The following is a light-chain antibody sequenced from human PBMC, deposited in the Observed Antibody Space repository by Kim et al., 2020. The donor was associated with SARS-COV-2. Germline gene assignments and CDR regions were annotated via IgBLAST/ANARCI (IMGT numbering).Light chain of an antibody. J-gene: IGLJ3*02. V-gene: IGLV3-19*01. Sequence: SSELTQDPAVSVALGQTVRITCQGDSLRSYYASWYQQKPGQAPVLVIYGKNNRPSGIPDRFSGSSSGNTASLTITGAQAEDGADYYCNSRDSSGNPWVFGGGTQLTVL. CDR2: GKN. CDR1: SLRSYY. CDR3: NSRDSSGNPWV.